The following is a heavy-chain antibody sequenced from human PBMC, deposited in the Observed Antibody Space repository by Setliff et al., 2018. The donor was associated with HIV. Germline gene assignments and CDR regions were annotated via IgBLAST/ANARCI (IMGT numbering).Heavy chain of an antibody. V-gene: IGHV4-31*03. CDR3: ARDLRGARWYFDY. CDR1: GGSISSGGYY. D-gene: IGHD3-10*01. Sequence: PSETLSLTCTVSGGSISSGGYYWSWIRQHPGKGLEWIGYIYYSGATYYNPSLRSRVTISVDSSKNQFSLRLSSLTAADTAAYFCARDLRGARWYFDYWSQGTLVTVSS. J-gene: IGHJ4*02. CDR2: IYYSGAT.